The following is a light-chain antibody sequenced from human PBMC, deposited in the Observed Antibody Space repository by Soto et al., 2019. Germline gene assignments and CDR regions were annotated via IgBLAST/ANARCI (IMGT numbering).Light chain of an antibody. Sequence: EIVLTSSPATLSLSPGERATLSCRASQSVNRYLVWYQQKPGQAPRLLIYDASNRATGIPARFSGSGSGTDFTLTIISLEPEDSAVYYCQQHNDWPLTFGGGTKVEIK. V-gene: IGKV3-11*01. J-gene: IGKJ4*01. CDR1: QSVNRY. CDR2: DAS. CDR3: QQHNDWPLT.